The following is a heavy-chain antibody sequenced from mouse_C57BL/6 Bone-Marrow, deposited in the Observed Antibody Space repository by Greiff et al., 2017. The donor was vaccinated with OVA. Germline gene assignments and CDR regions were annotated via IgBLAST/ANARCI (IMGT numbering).Heavy chain of an antibody. CDR2: IYPRSGNT. V-gene: IGHV1-81*01. Sequence: QVQLQPSGAELARPGASVKLSCKASGYTFTSYGISWVKQRTGQGLEWIGEIYPRSGNTYYTEKFKGKATLTADKSSSTAYMELRSLTSEDSAVYFCARCAYYYGSSYFDYWGQGTTLTGSS. D-gene: IGHD1-1*01. CDR3: ARCAYYYGSSYFDY. CDR1: GYTFTSYG. J-gene: IGHJ2*01.